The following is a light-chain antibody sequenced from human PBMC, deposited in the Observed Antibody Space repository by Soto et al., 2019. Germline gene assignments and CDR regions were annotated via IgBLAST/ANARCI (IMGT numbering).Light chain of an antibody. CDR2: GAS. CDR1: QRVSRS. V-gene: IGKV3-15*01. J-gene: IGKJ5*01. CDR3: QQYNNWPSIT. Sequence: EIVLTQSPGTLSLSPVERATLSCRASQRVSRSLVWYQQKPGQAPRLVIYGASTRATGIPARFSGSGSGTEFTLTISSLQSEDFAVYYCQQYNNWPSITFGQGTRLEIK.